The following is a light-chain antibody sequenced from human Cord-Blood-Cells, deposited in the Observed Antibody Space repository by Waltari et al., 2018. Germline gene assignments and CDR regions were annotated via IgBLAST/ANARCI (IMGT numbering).Light chain of an antibody. CDR3: CSYAGSYTWV. V-gene: IGLV2-11*01. Sequence: HSGLIQPRAVCVSPTPSLASSCTRTGGDVCGLYFVSWYQQHPGKAPKLMIYDVSKRPSGVPDRFSGSKSGNTASLTISGRQAEDEADYYCCSYAGSYTWVFGGGTKLTVL. CDR1: GGDVCGLYF. J-gene: IGLJ3*02. CDR2: DVS.